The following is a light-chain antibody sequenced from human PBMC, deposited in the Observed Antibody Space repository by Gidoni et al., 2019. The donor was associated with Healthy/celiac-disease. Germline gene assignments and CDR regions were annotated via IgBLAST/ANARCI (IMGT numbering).Light chain of an antibody. V-gene: IGKV3-11*01. Sequence: EIVLTQSPATLSLSPGERATLSFRASQSVRSYLSWYQQKPGQAHRLLIYDASNRATGIPARFSGSWSWTDFTLTISSLEPEDFAVYYCQQRSNWPPWTFGQGTKVEIK. CDR2: DAS. CDR3: QQRSNWPPWT. J-gene: IGKJ1*01. CDR1: QSVRSY.